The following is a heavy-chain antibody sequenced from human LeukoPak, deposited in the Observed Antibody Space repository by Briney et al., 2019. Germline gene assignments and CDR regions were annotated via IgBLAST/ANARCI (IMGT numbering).Heavy chain of an antibody. Sequence: SLKVSSKASGYTFTGYYMHCVRQAPGQGLEWMGWINRNSGGTNYAQKFQGRVTMTRDTSISTAYMELSRLRSGDTAVYYCAGSIPLTKYYMDVWGKGTTVTVSS. J-gene: IGHJ6*03. V-gene: IGHV1-2*02. CDR1: GYTFTGYY. CDR2: INRNSGGT. D-gene: IGHD2-21*01. CDR3: AGSIPLTKYYMDV.